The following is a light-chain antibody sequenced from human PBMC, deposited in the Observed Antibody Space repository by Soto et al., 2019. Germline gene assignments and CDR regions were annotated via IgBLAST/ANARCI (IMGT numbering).Light chain of an antibody. CDR2: GAS. CDR1: QTVSSNY. Sequence: EIILTQSPDTLSLSPGERATLSCRASQTVSSNYLAWCQQRPGQAPRLLIYGASTRAAGIPDRFSGSGSGTDFTLTISSLQPEDVATYYCQKYNSAPQTFGQGTKVDIK. CDR3: QKYNSAPQT. V-gene: IGKV3-20*01. J-gene: IGKJ1*01.